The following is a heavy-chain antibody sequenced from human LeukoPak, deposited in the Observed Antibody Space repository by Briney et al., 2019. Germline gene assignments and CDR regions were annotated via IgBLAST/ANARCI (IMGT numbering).Heavy chain of an antibody. CDR1: GFTFGDYA. CDR2: IRSKAYGGTT. D-gene: IGHD3-22*01. CDR3: WVCYYDSSGYCDY. Sequence: GGSLRLSCTASGFTFGDYAMSWVRQAPGKGLEWVGFIRSKAYGGTTEYAASVKGRFTISRDDSKSIAYLQMNSLKTEDTVVYYCWVCYYDSSGYCDYWGQGTLVTVSS. V-gene: IGHV3-49*04. J-gene: IGHJ4*02.